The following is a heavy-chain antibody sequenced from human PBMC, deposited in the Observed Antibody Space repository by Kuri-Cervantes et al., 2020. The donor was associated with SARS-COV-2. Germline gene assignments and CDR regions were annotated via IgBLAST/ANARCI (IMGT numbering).Heavy chain of an antibody. CDR3: ARDSAWDLLPYWGYYYMDV. J-gene: IGHJ6*03. Sequence: ASVKVSCKASGYTFTGYYMHWVRQAPGQGLEWMGWINPNSGGTNYAQKFQGRVTMTRDTSISTAYMELSRLRSDDTAVYYCARDSAWDLLPYWGYYYMDVWGKGTKVTVSS. CDR2: INPNSGGT. CDR1: GYTFTGYY. V-gene: IGHV1-2*02. D-gene: IGHD1-26*01.